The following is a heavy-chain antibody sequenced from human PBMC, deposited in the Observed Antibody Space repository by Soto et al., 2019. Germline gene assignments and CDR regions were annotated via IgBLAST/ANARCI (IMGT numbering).Heavy chain of an antibody. D-gene: IGHD3-22*01. CDR3: AKDPLLSYYYDSSADY. J-gene: IGHJ4*02. CDR2: ISGSGGST. Sequence: GGSLRLSCAASGFTFSSYAMSWVRQAPGKGLEWVSAISGSGGSTYYADSVKGRFTISRDNSKNTLYLQMNSLRAEDTAVYYCAKDPLLSYYYDSSADYWGQGTLVTVSS. V-gene: IGHV3-23*01. CDR1: GFTFSSYA.